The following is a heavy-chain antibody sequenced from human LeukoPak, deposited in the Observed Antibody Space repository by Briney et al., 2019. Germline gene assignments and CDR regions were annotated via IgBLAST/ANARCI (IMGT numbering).Heavy chain of an antibody. J-gene: IGHJ4*02. Sequence: GGSLRLSCAASGFTVSSNYMSWVRQAPGKGLEWVSVIYSGGSTYYADSVKGRFTISRDNPKNTLYLQMNSLRAEDTAVYYCARSAIVPGDDYWGQGTLVTVSS. CDR3: ARSAIVPGDDY. D-gene: IGHD1-26*01. CDR2: IYSGGST. V-gene: IGHV3-66*02. CDR1: GFTVSSNY.